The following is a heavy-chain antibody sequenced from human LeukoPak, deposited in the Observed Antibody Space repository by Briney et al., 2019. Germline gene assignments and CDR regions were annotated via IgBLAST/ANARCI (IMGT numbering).Heavy chain of an antibody. J-gene: IGHJ5*02. CDR2: IYYSGST. CDR1: GASISSYY. V-gene: IGHV4-59*01. Sequence: SETLSLTCTVSGASISSYYWSWIRQPPGKGLEWIGYIYYSGSTNYNPSLKSRVTISVDTSKNQFSLKLSSVTAADPAVYYCARESHYYDSSSRFDPWGQGTLGTVSP. CDR3: ARESHYYDSSSRFDP. D-gene: IGHD3-22*01.